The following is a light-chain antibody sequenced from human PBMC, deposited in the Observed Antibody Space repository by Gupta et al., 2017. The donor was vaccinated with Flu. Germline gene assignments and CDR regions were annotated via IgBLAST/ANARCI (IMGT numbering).Light chain of an antibody. CDR3: QQYNNWPPIT. CDR1: QRVSSN. V-gene: IGKV3-15*01. J-gene: IGKJ4*01. Sequence: EIVMTQSPATLSVSPGEGATLSCRASQRVSSNLAWYQQKPGQAPRLLIYGASTRAAGIPARFSGSGSGTEFTLTISSRQSEDFAVYYCQQYNNWPPITFGGGTKVEIK. CDR2: GAS.